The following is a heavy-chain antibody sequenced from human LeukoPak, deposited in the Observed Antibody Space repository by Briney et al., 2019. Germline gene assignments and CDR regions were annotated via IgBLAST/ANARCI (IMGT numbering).Heavy chain of an antibody. CDR3: ARVKDGNSRYELDY. Sequence: SETLSLTCTVSGGSISSHYWSWVRQPPGKGLEWIGFIYYSGSTNYSPSLKSRVTISVDTSKNQFSLKLSSVTAADTAVYYCARVKDGNSRYELDYWGQGTLVTVSS. D-gene: IGHD5-12*01. CDR2: IYYSGST. J-gene: IGHJ4*02. V-gene: IGHV4-59*11. CDR1: GGSISSHY.